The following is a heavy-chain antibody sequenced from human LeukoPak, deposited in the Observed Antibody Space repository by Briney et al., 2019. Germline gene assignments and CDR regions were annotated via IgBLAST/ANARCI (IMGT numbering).Heavy chain of an antibody. CDR2: INPNSGGT. V-gene: IGHV1-2*04. Sequence: ASVKVSCKASGYTFTGYYMRWVRQAPGQGLEWMGWINPNSGGTNYAQKFQGWVTMTRDTSISTAYMELSRLRSDDTAVYYCARDHTVTTPNDYYYGMDVWGQGTTVTVSS. CDR3: ARDHTVTTPNDYYYGMDV. J-gene: IGHJ6*02. D-gene: IGHD4-17*01. CDR1: GYTFTGYY.